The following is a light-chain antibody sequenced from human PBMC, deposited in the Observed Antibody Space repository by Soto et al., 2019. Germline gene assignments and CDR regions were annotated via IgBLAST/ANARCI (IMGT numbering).Light chain of an antibody. CDR3: QQSYSTPT. Sequence: DIQMTQSPSSLSASVGDRFTITCRASQSISSYLNWYQQKPGKAPKVLIYAASSLQSGVPSRFSGIGSGTEFTLTISSLQPDDFATYYCQQSYSTPTFGQGTKVDIK. CDR1: QSISSY. V-gene: IGKV1-39*01. J-gene: IGKJ1*01. CDR2: AAS.